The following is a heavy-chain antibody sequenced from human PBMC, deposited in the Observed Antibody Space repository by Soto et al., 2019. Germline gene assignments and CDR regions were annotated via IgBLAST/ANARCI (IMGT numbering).Heavy chain of an antibody. J-gene: IGHJ4*02. Sequence: YTLSLTCTVSDDSIRSYYWSWIRQPPGKGLEYIGYIYYTGSTNYNPSLKSRVAISVDTSKNQFSLKLSSMTAADTAVYYCVGGYPRDGYKRGAFDSWGQGTLVTVSS. CDR3: VGGYPRDGYKRGAFDS. CDR2: IYYTGST. D-gene: IGHD5-12*01. V-gene: IGHV4-59*01. CDR1: DDSIRSYY.